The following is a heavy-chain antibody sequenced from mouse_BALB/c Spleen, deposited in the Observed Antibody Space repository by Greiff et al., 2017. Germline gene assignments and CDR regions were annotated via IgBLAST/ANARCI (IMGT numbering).Heavy chain of an antibody. CDR2: ISSGGGST. V-gene: IGHV5-12-1*01. CDR3: ARGDMITTWFAY. Sequence: EVKLVESGGGLVKPGGSLKLSCAASGFAFSSYDMSWVRQTPEKRLEWVAYISSGGGSTYYPDTVKGRFTISRDNAKNTLYLQMSSLKSEDTAMYYCARGDMITTWFAYWGQGTLVTVSA. J-gene: IGHJ3*01. CDR1: GFAFSSYD. D-gene: IGHD2-4*01.